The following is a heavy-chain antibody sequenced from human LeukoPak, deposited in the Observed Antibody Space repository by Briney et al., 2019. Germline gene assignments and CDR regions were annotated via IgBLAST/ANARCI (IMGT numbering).Heavy chain of an antibody. CDR2: ISGSGGST. CDR3: AKDLWKDGYNPYFDY. CDR1: GFTFSSYA. J-gene: IGHJ4*02. Sequence: GGSLRLSRAASGFTFSSYAMSCVREAPGKGLECVSAISGSGGSTYYAESVKGEFPIYKDNSKSTLYLQMNSLRAEDTAVYYCAKDLWKDGYNPYFDYWGQGTLVTVSS. V-gene: IGHV3-23*01. D-gene: IGHD5-24*01.